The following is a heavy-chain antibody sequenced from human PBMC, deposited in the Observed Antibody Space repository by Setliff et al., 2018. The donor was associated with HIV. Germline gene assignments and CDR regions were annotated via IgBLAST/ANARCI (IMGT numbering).Heavy chain of an antibody. CDR3: ARGVRYPIQYFDY. CDR1: GFTFSSYS. V-gene: IGHV3-48*04. Sequence: PGGSLRLSCAASGFTFSSYSMNWVRQAPGKGLDWVSYTSSSGATIYYADSVKGRFTIYRDNTKNSLYLQMNSLRAEDTAVYYCARGVRYPIQYFDYWGQGTLVTVPS. CDR2: TSSSGATI. D-gene: IGHD1-1*01. J-gene: IGHJ4*02.